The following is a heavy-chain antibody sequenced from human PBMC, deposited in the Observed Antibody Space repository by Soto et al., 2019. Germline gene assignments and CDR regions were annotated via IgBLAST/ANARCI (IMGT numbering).Heavy chain of an antibody. CDR3: ARDSNKYDSSGYALY. V-gene: IGHV3-30-3*01. Sequence: GSLRLSCAASGFTFSSYAMHWVRQAPGKGLEWVAVISYDGSNKYYADSVKGRFTISRDNSKNTLYLQMNSLRAEDTAVYYCARDSNKYDSSGYALYWGQGALVTVSS. CDR1: GFTFSSYA. CDR2: ISYDGSNK. J-gene: IGHJ4*02. D-gene: IGHD3-22*01.